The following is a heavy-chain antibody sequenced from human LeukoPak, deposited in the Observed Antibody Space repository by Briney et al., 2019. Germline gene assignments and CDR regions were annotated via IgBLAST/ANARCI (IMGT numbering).Heavy chain of an antibody. J-gene: IGHJ5*02. CDR2: ISSSSSYI. V-gene: IGHV3-21*01. CDR1: GFTFSSYS. D-gene: IGHD3-9*01. CDR3: ARALDDILTELPST. Sequence: GGSLRLSCAASGFTFSSYSMNWVRQAPGKGLEWVSSISSSSSYIYYADSVKGRFTISRDNAKNSLYLQMNSLRAEDTAVYYCARALDDILTELPSTWGQGTLVTVSS.